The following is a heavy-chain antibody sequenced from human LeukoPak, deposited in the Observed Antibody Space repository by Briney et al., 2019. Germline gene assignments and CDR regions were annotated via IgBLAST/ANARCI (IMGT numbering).Heavy chain of an antibody. CDR2: ISYDGSNK. D-gene: IGHD3-9*01. Sequence: PGGSLRLSCAASGFTFSSYAMHWVRQAPGKGLEWVAVISYDGSNKYYADSVKGRFTISRDNSKNTLYLQMNSLRAEDTAVYYCASREVTRAYYDILTGYYSSYYYYGMDVWGQGTTVTVSS. CDR1: GFTFSSYA. J-gene: IGHJ6*02. V-gene: IGHV3-30-3*01. CDR3: ASREVTRAYYDILTGYYSSYYYYGMDV.